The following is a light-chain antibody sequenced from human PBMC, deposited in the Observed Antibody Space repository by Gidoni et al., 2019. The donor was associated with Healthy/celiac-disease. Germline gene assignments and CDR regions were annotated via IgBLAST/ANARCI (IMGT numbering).Light chain of an antibody. CDR1: SSDVGGYNY. V-gene: IGLV2-14*01. J-gene: IGLJ1*01. CDR2: EVS. CDR3: SSYTSSSTLGV. Sequence: QSALTQPASVSGSPGQSITISRTGTSSDVGGYNYVPWYQQHPGKAPKLMIYEVSNRPSGVPDRFSGSKSGNTASLTISGLQAEDEADYYCSSYTSSSTLGVFGTGTKVTVL.